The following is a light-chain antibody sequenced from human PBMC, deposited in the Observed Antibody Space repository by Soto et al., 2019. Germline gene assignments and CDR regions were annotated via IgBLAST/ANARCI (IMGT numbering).Light chain of an antibody. V-gene: IGKV3-20*01. CDR1: QRSSTY. Sequence: EIVWTQSPGTLSLSPGERATLSCRASQRSSTYLAGYQQKPGQTPRLLIYGASSRATGIPDRFRASGSGPPFTITISRPEPEDLAVYYCTTYGISPRWTFGKGTKVEIK. CDR2: GAS. CDR3: TTYGISPRWT. J-gene: IGKJ1*01.